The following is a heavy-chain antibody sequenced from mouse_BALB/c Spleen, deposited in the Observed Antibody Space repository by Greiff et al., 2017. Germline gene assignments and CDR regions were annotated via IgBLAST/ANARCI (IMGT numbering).Heavy chain of an antibody. CDR1: GYAFSSYW. CDR2: IYPGDGDT. D-gene: IGHD4-1*01. J-gene: IGHJ3*01. V-gene: IGHV1-80*01. CDR3: ARNWEKAWFAY. Sequence: VKLVESGAELVRPGSSVKISCKASGYAFSSYWMNWVKQRPGQGLEWIGQIYPGDGDTNYNGKFKGKATLTADKSSSTAYMQLSSLTSEDSAVYFCARNWEKAWFAYWGQGTLVTVSA.